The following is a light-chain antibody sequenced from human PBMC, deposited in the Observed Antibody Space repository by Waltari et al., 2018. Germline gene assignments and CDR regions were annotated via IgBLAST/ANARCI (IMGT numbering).Light chain of an antibody. J-gene: IGLJ1*01. CDR3: QARDSGTAYV. CDR1: KLGDKY. Sequence: SYELTQPPSVSVSPGQTATITCSGDKLGDKYACWYQQKPGQSHMMVIYQDNKRPSGIPERFSGSNSVNTATLTTSATQAIDEADYSCQARDSGTAYVFGTGTRVTVL. CDR2: QDN. V-gene: IGLV3-1*01.